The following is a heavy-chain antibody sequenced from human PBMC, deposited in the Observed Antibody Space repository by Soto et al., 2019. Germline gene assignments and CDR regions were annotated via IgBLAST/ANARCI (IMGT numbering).Heavy chain of an antibody. CDR3: ARGSRYEYDFWSGYYIDAFDI. V-gene: IGHV1-3*01. J-gene: IGHJ3*02. D-gene: IGHD3-3*01. CDR1: GYTFTSYA. Sequence: ASVKVSCKASGYTFTSYAMHWVRQAPGQRLEWMGWINAGNGNTKYSQKFQGRVTITRDTSAGTAYMELSSLRSEDTAVYYCARGSRYEYDFWSGYYIDAFDIWGQGTMVTVSS. CDR2: INAGNGNT.